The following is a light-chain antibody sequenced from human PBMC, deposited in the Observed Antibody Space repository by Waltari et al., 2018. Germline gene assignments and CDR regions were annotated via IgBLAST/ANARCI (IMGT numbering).Light chain of an antibody. CDR2: DLS. CDR3: SSFTNRGTWV. J-gene: IGLJ3*02. V-gene: IGLV2-14*03. CDR1: SSDLGSFTY. Sequence: QSALTQPASVSGSPGQSITISCTAASSDLGSFTYVPWYQQHPDKPPKLMIFDLSSRASGVSNRFSGSKSANTASLTISGLQAEDEAVYYCSSFTNRGTWVFGGGTRLTVL.